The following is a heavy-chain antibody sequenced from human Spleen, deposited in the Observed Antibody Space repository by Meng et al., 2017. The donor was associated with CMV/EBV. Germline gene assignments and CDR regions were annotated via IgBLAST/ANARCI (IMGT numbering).Heavy chain of an antibody. D-gene: IGHD6-19*01. CDR3: AKGQWRHFVYYGMDV. CDR1: GFTFDDYA. Sequence: GGSLRLSCAASGFTFDDYAMHWVRQAPGKGLEWVSGISWNSGSIGYADSVKGRFTISRDNAKNSLYLQMNSLRAEDMALYYCAKGQWRHFVYYGMDVWGQGTTVTVSS. V-gene: IGHV3-9*03. J-gene: IGHJ6*02. CDR2: ISWNSGSI.